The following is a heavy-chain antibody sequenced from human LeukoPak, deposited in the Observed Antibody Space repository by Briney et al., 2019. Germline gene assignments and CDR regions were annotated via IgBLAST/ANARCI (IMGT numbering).Heavy chain of an antibody. CDR2: IYSGGST. V-gene: IGHV3-53*01. J-gene: IGHJ4*02. Sequence: PGGSLRLSCAASGFTVSSNYMSWVRQAPGKGLEWVSVIYSGGSTYYADSVKGRFTISRDNSKNTLYLQMNSLRAEDTAVYYCARGFPYCSGGSCYGYWGQGTLVTVSS. CDR1: GFTVSSNY. CDR3: ARGFPYCSGGSCYGY. D-gene: IGHD2-15*01.